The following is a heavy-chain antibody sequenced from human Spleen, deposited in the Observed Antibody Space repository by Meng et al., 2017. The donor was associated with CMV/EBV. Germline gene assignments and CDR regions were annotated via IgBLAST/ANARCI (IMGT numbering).Heavy chain of an antibody. Sequence: SGGSLSLYPISWVRQAPGQGLEWMGGIIPILGRTNYAQKFQGRVTITTDESTSTAYMDLSSLRSEDTAVYYCARGPRTMVVIAHFDSWGQGTLVTVSS. CDR2: IIPILGRT. V-gene: IGHV1-69*16. D-gene: IGHD4/OR15-4a*01. CDR1: GGSLSLYP. CDR3: ARGPRTMVVIAHFDS. J-gene: IGHJ4*02.